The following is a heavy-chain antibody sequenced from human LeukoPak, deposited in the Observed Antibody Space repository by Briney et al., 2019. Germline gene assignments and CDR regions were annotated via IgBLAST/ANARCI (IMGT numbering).Heavy chain of an antibody. D-gene: IGHD1-1*01. CDR2: IYYSGSI. V-gene: IGHV4-39*07. J-gene: IGHJ6*03. CDR1: GGSISSSSYY. Sequence: SETLSLTCTVSGGSISSSSYYWGWIRQPPGKGLEWIGSIYYSGSIYYNPSLKSRVTISVDTSKNQFSLKLSSVTAADTAMYYCAREKIGTGTILGKDYYYMDVWGKGTTVTVSS. CDR3: AREKIGTGTILGKDYYYMDV.